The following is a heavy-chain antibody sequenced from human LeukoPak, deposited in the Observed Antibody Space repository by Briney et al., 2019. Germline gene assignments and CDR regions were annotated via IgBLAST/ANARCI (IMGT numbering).Heavy chain of an antibody. CDR2: ISSSSSTI. D-gene: IGHD5-24*01. V-gene: IGHV3-48*01. J-gene: IGHJ4*02. CDR1: GFSFSSYI. CDR3: ARGRDGYNCFAY. Sequence: GGSLRLSCAASGFSFSSYIMNWVRQAPGKGLEWVSHISSSSSTIYYADSVKGRFTISRDNSKNTLYLQMGSLRAEDMAVYYCARGRDGYNCFAYWGQGTLVTVSS.